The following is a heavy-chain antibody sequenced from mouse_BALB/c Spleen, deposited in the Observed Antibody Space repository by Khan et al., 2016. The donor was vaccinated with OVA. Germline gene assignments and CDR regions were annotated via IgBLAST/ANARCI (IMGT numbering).Heavy chain of an antibody. D-gene: IGHD1-2*01. CDR3: ARTARIKY. CDR2: ISYSGST. Sequence: EVKLEVSGPGLVKPSQSLSLTCTVTGYSITSGYGWNWIRQFPGNKLEWMGYISYSGSTNYNPSLKSRISTTRDTSKNQFFLQLNSVTTEGAATYYCARTARIKYWGEGTTLTVSS. CDR1: GYSITSGYG. V-gene: IGHV3-2*02. J-gene: IGHJ2*01.